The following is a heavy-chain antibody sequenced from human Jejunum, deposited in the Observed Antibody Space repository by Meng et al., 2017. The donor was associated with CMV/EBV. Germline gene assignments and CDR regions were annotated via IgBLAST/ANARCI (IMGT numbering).Heavy chain of an antibody. D-gene: IGHD6-13*01. V-gene: IGHV3-30*02. CDR1: RFTFSDYP. CDR3: ARGRFSESSSWYINF. J-gene: IGHJ4*02. CDR2: IHYDGNKK. Sequence: VQLLESXXXXVXXGGXLTLSCVASRFTFSDYPMSWVRQAPGKGLEWVAFIHYDGNKKYYADSVRGRFTISRDNSKNTLYLQLTGLRTEDTAVYYCARGRFSESSSWYINFWGQGTLVTVSS.